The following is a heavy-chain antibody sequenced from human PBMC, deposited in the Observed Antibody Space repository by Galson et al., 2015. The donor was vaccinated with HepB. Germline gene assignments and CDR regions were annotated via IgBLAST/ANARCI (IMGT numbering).Heavy chain of an antibody. CDR3: ARELGSGYYGYLQY. D-gene: IGHD3-22*01. J-gene: IGHJ1*01. CDR1: GFMSRSYA. V-gene: IGHV3-30*04. Sequence: SLRLSCAASGFMSRSYAMYWVRQAPGKGLEWVALISYDGSDEYYADSVKGRFTISRDNSKNTVYLQMNSLRPEDTAVYYCARELGSGYYGYLQYWGQGTLVTVSS. CDR2: ISYDGSDE.